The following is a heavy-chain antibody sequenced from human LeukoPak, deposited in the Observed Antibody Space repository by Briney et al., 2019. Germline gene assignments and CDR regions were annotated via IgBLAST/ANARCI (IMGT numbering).Heavy chain of an antibody. Sequence: SETLSLTCTVSGGSISSYYWGWIRQPPGKGLEWIGSIYYSGSTYYNPSLKSRVTISVDTSKNQFSLKLSSVTAADTAVYYCATTPPRRLYYFDYWGQGTLVTVSS. D-gene: IGHD2-15*01. CDR2: IYYSGST. CDR1: GGSISSYY. J-gene: IGHJ4*02. CDR3: ATTPPRRLYYFDY. V-gene: IGHV4-39*07.